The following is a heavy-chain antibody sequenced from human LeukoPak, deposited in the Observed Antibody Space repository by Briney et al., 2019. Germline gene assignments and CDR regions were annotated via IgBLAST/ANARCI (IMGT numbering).Heavy chain of an antibody. CDR3: ARRRYGYCSSTSCFNWFDP. Sequence: PSETLSLTCTVSGGSISSSSYYWSWIRQPPGKGLEWIGEINHSGSTNYNPSLKSRVTISVDTSKNQFSLKLSSVTAADTAVYYCARRRYGYCSSTSCFNWFDPWGQGTLVTVSS. CDR1: GGSISSSSYY. J-gene: IGHJ5*02. CDR2: INHSGST. V-gene: IGHV4-39*07. D-gene: IGHD2-2*01.